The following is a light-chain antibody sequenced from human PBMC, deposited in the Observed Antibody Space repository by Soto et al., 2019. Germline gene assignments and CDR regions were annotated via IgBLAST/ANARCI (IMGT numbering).Light chain of an antibody. CDR3: QQYATSPLT. Sequence: EIVLTQSPGTLSLSPGERATLSCRPSQPFSSGSLAWYQQKPGQAPRLLIYGALSRATGIPDRFSGSGSGTDFTLTISRLEPEDFALYYCQQYATSPLTFGGGTKVEIK. CDR2: GAL. V-gene: IGKV3-20*01. J-gene: IGKJ4*01. CDR1: QPFSSGS.